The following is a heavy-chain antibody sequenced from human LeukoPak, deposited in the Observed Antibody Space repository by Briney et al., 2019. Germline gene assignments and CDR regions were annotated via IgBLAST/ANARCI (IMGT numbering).Heavy chain of an antibody. V-gene: IGHV3-23*01. J-gene: IGHJ4*02. Sequence: GGSLRLSCAASGFTFSSYAMSWVRQAPGKGLEWVSGISGSGGSTYYADPVKGRFTISRDNTKNTLYLQMNSLRAEDTAVYYCAKSWGSSDYWGQGTLVTVSS. D-gene: IGHD7-27*01. CDR3: AKSWGSSDY. CDR1: GFTFSSYA. CDR2: ISGSGGST.